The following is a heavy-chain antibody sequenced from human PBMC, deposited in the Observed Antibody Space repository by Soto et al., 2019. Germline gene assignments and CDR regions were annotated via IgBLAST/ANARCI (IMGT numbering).Heavy chain of an antibody. CDR1: GYSFTSDW. Sequence: GESVKISCSGSGYSFTSDWIGWVRQMPWKGLEWMGIIYPGDSDTRYSPSFQGQVTISADKSISTAYLQWSSLKASDTAMYYCARSLARYYGSGIFYYCGMDVWGQGTTVTV. CDR2: IYPGDSDT. D-gene: IGHD3-10*01. V-gene: IGHV5-51*01. CDR3: ARSLARYYGSGIFYYCGMDV. J-gene: IGHJ6*02.